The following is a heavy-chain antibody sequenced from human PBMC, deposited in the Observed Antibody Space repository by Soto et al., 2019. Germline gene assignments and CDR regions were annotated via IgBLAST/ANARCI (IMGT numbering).Heavy chain of an antibody. V-gene: IGHV3-11*04. CDR2: ISSSGSTI. CDR3: AREGGFDWFYL. CDR1: GFTFSDYY. J-gene: IGHJ5*02. Sequence: GGSLRLSCAASGFTFSDYYMSWIRQAPGKGLEWVSYISSSGSTIYYADSVKGRFTISRDNAKNSVYLQMNSLRVEDTAIYYCAREGGFDWFYLWGQGTLVTVSS.